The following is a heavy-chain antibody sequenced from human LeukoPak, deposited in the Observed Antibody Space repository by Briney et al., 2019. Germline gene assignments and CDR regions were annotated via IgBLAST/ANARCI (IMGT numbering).Heavy chain of an antibody. Sequence: PSETLSLTCTVYGGSFSGYYWSWIRQPPGRGPEWIGEINHSGSINYNPSLKSRVTISVDTSKNQFSLKLSSVTAADTAVYYCARDDSSGTDYWGQGTLVTVSS. V-gene: IGHV4-34*01. J-gene: IGHJ4*02. CDR3: ARDDSSGTDY. CDR2: INHSGSI. CDR1: GGSFSGYY. D-gene: IGHD3-22*01.